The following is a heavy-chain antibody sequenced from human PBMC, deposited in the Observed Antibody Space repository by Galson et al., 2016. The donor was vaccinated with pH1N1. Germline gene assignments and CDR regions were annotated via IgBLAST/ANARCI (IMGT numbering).Heavy chain of an antibody. D-gene: IGHD5-24*01. CDR3: ARRIAMTTITGGVDTYDI. CDR2: VYPRDSDA. J-gene: IGHJ3*02. Sequence: QSGAEVTKPGESLKISCKGSGYNFATYWIGWVRQMPGKGLEWMGKVYPRDSDARYSPSFKDQVTFSGDTSTNTAYLQWLNLRASDSGIYYCARRIAMTTITGGVDTYDIWGQGTMVTVSS. V-gene: IGHV5-51*01. CDR1: GYNFATYW.